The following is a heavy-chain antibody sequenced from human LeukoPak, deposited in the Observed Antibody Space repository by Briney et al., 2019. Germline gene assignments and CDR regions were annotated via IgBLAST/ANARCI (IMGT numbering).Heavy chain of an antibody. CDR2: ISGSGGST. V-gene: IGHV3-23*01. D-gene: IGHD2-15*01. Sequence: GGSLRLPCAASGFTFSSYAMSWVRQAPGKGLEWVSAISGSGGSTYYADSVKGRFTISRDNSKNTLYLQMNSLRAEDTAVYYCATLLSPPFDYWGQGTLVTVSS. J-gene: IGHJ4*02. CDR3: ATLLSPPFDY. CDR1: GFTFSSYA.